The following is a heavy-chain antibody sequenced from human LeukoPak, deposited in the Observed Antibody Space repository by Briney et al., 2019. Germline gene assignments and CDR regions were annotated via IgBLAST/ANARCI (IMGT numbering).Heavy chain of an antibody. CDR3: ARSRFPYYRLSGADYYYMDV. CDR1: GYTFTSYY. CDR2: INPSGGST. D-gene: IGHD3-10*01. V-gene: IGHV1-46*01. Sequence: ASVKVSCKASGYTFTSYYMHWVRQAPGRGLEWMGIINPSGGSTSYAQKFQGRVTMTRDTSTSTVYMELSSLRSEDTAVYYCARSRFPYYRLSGADYYYMDVWAKGTTVTVSS. J-gene: IGHJ6*03.